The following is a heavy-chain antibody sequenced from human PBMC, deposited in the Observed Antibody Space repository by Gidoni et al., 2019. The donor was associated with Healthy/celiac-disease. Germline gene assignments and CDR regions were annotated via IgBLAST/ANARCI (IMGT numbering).Heavy chain of an antibody. J-gene: IGHJ4*02. Sequence: QVQLVESGGGVVKPGRSLRLSCAASGFNFSSYGMHWVRQAPGKGLEWVAVIAYDGSNKYYADSVKGRFTISRDNSKNTLYLQMNSLRAEDTAVYYCAKDHYSSGWTHDYWGQGTLVTVSS. CDR2: IAYDGSNK. CDR3: AKDHYSSGWTHDY. V-gene: IGHV3-30*18. D-gene: IGHD6-19*01. CDR1: GFNFSSYG.